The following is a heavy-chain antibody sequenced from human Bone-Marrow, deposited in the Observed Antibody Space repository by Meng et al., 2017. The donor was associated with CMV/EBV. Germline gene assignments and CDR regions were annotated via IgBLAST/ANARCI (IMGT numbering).Heavy chain of an antibody. V-gene: IGHV3-73*01. Sequence: GESLKISCAASGFTFSGSAMHWVRQASGKGLEWVGRIRSKANSYATAYAASVKGRFTISRDDSKNTAYLQMNSLKTEDTAVYYCAVIRRWLQNPYGMDVWGQGTTVTVSS. CDR2: IRSKANSYAT. J-gene: IGHJ6*02. CDR1: GFTFSGSA. D-gene: IGHD5-24*01. CDR3: AVIRRWLQNPYGMDV.